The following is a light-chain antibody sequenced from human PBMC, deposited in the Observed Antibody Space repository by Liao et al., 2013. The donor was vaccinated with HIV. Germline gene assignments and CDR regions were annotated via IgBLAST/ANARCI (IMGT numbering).Light chain of an antibody. CDR2: HET. J-gene: IGLJ2*01. CDR3: YSASDNIGV. Sequence: SYVLTQPPSVSVAPGHTARITCAGDNIGGESVHWYQQKSGQAPVLVIFHETDRPSGISDRFSGSTSENTATLTISRAEAGDEADYYCYSASDNIGVFGGGTKLTVL. V-gene: IGLV3-21*01. CDR1: NIGGES.